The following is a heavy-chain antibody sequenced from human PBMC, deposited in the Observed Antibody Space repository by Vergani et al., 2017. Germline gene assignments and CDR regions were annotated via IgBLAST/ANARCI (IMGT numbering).Heavy chain of an antibody. V-gene: IGHV4-34*01. D-gene: IGHD3-16*01. J-gene: IGHJ3*02. Sequence: QVQLQQWGAGLLKPSETLSLTCAVYGWSCSGYYWSWIRQPPGKGLEWIGEINHSGSTNYNPSLKSRVTISVDTSRNQISLKLTSVTATDTAIYFCARGNPYVDFDIWGQGTMITVSS. CDR3: ARGNPYVDFDI. CDR2: INHSGST. CDR1: GWSCSGYY.